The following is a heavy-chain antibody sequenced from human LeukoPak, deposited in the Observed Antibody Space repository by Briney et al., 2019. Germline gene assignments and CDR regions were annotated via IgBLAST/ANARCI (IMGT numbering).Heavy chain of an antibody. CDR3: ARVVAGRRFDP. Sequence: PSETLSLTCTASGGSISSHYLSWIRQPPGKGLEWIGYIYYSGSTNYNPSLKSRVTISVDTSKNQFSLKLSSVTAADTAVYYCARVVAGRRFDPWGQGTLVTVSS. D-gene: IGHD6-19*01. J-gene: IGHJ5*02. CDR2: IYYSGST. V-gene: IGHV4-59*11. CDR1: GGSISSHY.